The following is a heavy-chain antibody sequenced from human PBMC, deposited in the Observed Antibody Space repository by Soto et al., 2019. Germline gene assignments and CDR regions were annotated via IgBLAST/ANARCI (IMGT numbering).Heavy chain of an antibody. D-gene: IGHD3-10*01. CDR2: ISSGSSYT. CDR3: ARVRSGGYKWFDP. J-gene: IGHJ5*02. Sequence: QVQLVESGGGLVKPGGSLRLSCAASGFTFSNFYMTWIRQAPGQGLEWISYISSGSSYTNYADSVKGRFTISRDNAKNSLYLQMNGLRAEDTAVYYCARVRSGGYKWFDPWGQGTLVTVSS. CDR1: GFTFSNFY. V-gene: IGHV3-11*05.